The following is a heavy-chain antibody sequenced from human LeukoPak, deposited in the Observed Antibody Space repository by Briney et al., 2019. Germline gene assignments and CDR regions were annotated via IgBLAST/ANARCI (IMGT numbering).Heavy chain of an antibody. J-gene: IGHJ4*02. V-gene: IGHV4-34*01. CDR3: ARKVYAASLDY. Sequence: SETLSLTCAVYGGSFSGYYWSWSRQPPGKGLEWIGEINHSGSTNYNPSLKSRVTISVDTSKNQFSLKLSSVTAADTAVYYCARKVYAASLDYWGQGTLVTVSS. CDR1: GGSFSGYY. D-gene: IGHD2-8*01. CDR2: INHSGST.